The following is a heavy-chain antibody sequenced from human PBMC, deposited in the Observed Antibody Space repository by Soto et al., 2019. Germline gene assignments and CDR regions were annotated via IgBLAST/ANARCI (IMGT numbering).Heavy chain of an antibody. CDR1: GYTLTELS. J-gene: IGHJ6*02. CDR2: FDPEDGET. CDR3: ATVNNLRFLDGPPLSGYYYYYGMDV. Sequence: ASVNVSCKVSGYTLTELSMHWGRQAPGKGLEWMGGFDPEDGETIYAQKFQGRVTMTEDTSTDTAYMELSSLRSEDTAVYYCATVNNLRFLDGPPLSGYYYYYGMDVWGQGTTVTVSS. D-gene: IGHD3-3*01. V-gene: IGHV1-24*01.